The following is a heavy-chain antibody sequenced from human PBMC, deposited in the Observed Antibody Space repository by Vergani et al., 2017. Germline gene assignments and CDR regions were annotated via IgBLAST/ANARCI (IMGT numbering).Heavy chain of an antibody. D-gene: IGHD6-6*01. CDR1: GFTSAGYA. J-gene: IGHJ5*01. V-gene: IGHV3-9*02. CDR2: ISWNSNSI. Sequence: EVQLEESGGGLVLPGRSLRLSCVASGFTSAGYAMHWVRQAPGKGLGWFSGISWNSNSIGYADSVKGRFTISRDNANNSLYLQMNSLRAEDTTLYYCAKDLGTSSGGGWFDSWGKGTLVTVSA. CDR3: AKDLGTSSGGGWFDS.